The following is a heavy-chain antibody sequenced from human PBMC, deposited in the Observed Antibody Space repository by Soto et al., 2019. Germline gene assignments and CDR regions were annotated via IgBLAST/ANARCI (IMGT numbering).Heavy chain of an antibody. V-gene: IGHV1-18*01. CDR2: ISAYNGNT. D-gene: IGHD3-3*01. CDR1: GYTFTSYG. CDR3: ARTLRFLEWLPANLDY. J-gene: IGHJ4*02. Sequence: ASVKVSCKASGYTFTSYGVSWVRQAPGQGLEWMGWISAYNGNTNYAQKLQGRVTMTTDTSTSTAYMELRSLRSDDTAVYYCARTLRFLEWLPANLDYWGQGTLVTVSS.